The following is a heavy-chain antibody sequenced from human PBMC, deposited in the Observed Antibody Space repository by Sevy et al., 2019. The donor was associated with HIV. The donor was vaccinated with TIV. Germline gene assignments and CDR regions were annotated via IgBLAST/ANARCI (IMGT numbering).Heavy chain of an antibody. CDR3: AKDVNCSSTSCQPNWIDP. CDR1: GFTFSSYG. D-gene: IGHD2-2*01. CDR2: IRCSGSYK. Sequence: GGSLRLSCAASGFTFSSYGMNWVRQAPGKGLEWVAFIRCSGSYKYYADSVKGRFTISRDNSKNTLYLQMNSLRAEDTAVYYCAKDVNCSSTSCQPNWIDPWGQGTLVTVSS. J-gene: IGHJ5*02. V-gene: IGHV3-30*02.